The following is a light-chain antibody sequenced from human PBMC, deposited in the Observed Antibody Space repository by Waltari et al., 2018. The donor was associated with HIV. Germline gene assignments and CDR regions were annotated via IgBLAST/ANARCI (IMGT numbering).Light chain of an antibody. V-gene: IGLV2-14*01. J-gene: IGLJ1*01. CDR3: SSYTVPGTL. CDR2: DVS. Sequence: SALTQPASVSGSPGQSITISCTGTSSDIGAYNYVSWYQQYPGKAPKLMIYDVSNRPSGVSTRFAGAKSGNPASLTITGLQAEDEADYYCSSYTVPGTLFGTGTRVTVL. CDR1: SSDIGAYNY.